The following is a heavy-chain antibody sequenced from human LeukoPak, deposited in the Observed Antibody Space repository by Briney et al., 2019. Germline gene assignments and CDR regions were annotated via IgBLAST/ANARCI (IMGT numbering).Heavy chain of an antibody. V-gene: IGHV3-21*01. CDR1: GFTFSRNA. CDR2: ISSSSNYM. J-gene: IGHJ4*02. CDR3: AGPLDSSNNYFGY. Sequence: GGSLRLSCAASGFTFSRNAMNWVRQAPGKRLEWVSFISSSSNYMSYADSVKGRFTISRDNAKNSLYLQMNSLRAEDTAVYYCAGPLDSSNNYFGYWGQGTLVTVSA. D-gene: IGHD6-13*01.